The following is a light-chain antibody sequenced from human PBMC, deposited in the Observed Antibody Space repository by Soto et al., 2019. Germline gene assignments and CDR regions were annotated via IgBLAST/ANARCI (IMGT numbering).Light chain of an antibody. Sequence: DLQMTQSPSSLSASVGDSVTITCRASQSISSYLNWYQQKPGKAPNLLIYAASSLQSGVPLRFSGSGSGSDFTLTISSLQPEDFATYYCQQSYSTLYSFGQGTKLEIK. J-gene: IGKJ2*01. V-gene: IGKV1-39*01. CDR3: QQSYSTLYS. CDR1: QSISSY. CDR2: AAS.